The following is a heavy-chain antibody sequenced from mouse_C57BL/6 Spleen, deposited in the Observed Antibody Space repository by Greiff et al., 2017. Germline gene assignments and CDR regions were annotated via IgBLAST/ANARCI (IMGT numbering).Heavy chain of an antibody. CDR2: IYPRSGNT. V-gene: IGHV1-81*01. Sequence: QVQLQQSGAELARPGASVKLSCTASGYTFTSYGISWVKQRTGQGLEWIGEIYPRSGNTYYNEKFKGKATLTADKSSSTAYMELRSLTSEDSAVYFCARSGPLWDWFAYWGQGTLVTVSA. CDR1: GYTFTSYG. J-gene: IGHJ3*01. D-gene: IGHD4-1*01. CDR3: ARSGPLWDWFAY.